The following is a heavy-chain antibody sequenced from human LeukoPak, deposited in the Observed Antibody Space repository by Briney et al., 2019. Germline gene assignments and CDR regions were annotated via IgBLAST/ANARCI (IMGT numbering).Heavy chain of an antibody. CDR2: IKQDGSEI. CDR3: ARADYGGNLFFDY. J-gene: IGHJ4*02. D-gene: IGHD4-23*01. CDR1: GFTFDDYT. V-gene: IGHV3-7*04. Sequence: GGSLRLSCAASGFTFDDYTMHWVRQAPGKGLEWVANIKQDGSEINYVDSVKGRFTISRDNAKNSMLLQMDSLRAEDTAVYYCARADYGGNLFFDYWGQGALVTVSS.